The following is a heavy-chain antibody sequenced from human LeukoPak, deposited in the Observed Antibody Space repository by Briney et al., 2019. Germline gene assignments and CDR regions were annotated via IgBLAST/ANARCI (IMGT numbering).Heavy chain of an antibody. CDR2: IYTSGST. CDR3: ARSVGQLELGYYYYMDV. V-gene: IGHV4-61*02. CDR1: GGSISSGSYY. Sequence: SRTLSLTCTVSGGSISSGSYYWSWIRQPAGKGLEWIGRIYTSGSTNYNPSLKSRVTISVDTSKNQFSLKLSSVTAAHTAVYYCARSVGQLELGYYYYMDVWGKGTTVTVSS. J-gene: IGHJ6*03. D-gene: IGHD1-7*01.